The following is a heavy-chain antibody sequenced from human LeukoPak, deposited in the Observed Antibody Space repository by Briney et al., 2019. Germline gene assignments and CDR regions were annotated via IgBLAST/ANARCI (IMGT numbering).Heavy chain of an antibody. J-gene: IGHJ3*02. V-gene: IGHV4-34*01. CDR2: INHSGST. CDR3: AALWFGTSDAFDI. CDR1: GGSFSGYY. Sequence: SSETLSLTCVVYGGSFSGYYWSWIRQPPGKGLEWIGEINHSGSTYYSPSLKSRVTISVDTSKNQFSLKLSSVTAADTAVYYCAALWFGTSDAFDIWGQGTMVTVSS. D-gene: IGHD3-10*01.